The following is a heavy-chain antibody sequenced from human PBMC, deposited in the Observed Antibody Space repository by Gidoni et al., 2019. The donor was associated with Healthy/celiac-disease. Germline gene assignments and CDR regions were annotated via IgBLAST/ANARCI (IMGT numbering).Heavy chain of an antibody. Sequence: QVQLVQSGAEVKKPGASVQVSCTASGYTFTSYGISWVRPAPGQGLEWMGWISAYNGNTNYAQKLQGRVTMTTDTSTSTAYMELRSLRSDDTAVYYCARPVWGSSWYVDFDYWGQGTLVTVSS. D-gene: IGHD6-13*01. CDR2: ISAYNGNT. CDR3: ARPVWGSSWYVDFDY. V-gene: IGHV1-18*04. CDR1: GYTFTSYG. J-gene: IGHJ4*02.